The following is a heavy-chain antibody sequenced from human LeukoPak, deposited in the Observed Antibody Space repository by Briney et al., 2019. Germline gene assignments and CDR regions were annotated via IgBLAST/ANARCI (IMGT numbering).Heavy chain of an antibody. Sequence: SETLSLTCTVSGGSISSSPYFWGWIRQPPGKGLEWIGSIFHSGDTYYNPSLKSRLSMSVDTSENQFSLRLSSVTAADTAVYYCASRIAVSKFDYWGQGTLVTVSS. V-gene: IGHV4-39*07. CDR2: IFHSGDT. CDR1: GGSISSSPYF. J-gene: IGHJ4*02. CDR3: ASRIAVSKFDY. D-gene: IGHD6-19*01.